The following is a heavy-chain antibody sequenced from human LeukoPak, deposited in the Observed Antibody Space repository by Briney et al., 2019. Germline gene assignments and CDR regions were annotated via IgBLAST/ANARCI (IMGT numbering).Heavy chain of an antibody. CDR2: ISTSGSTI. Sequence: GGSLRLSCAASGFTFSSYAMSWVRQAPGKGLEWVSYISTSGSTIYYADSVKGRFTISRDNAKNSLYLQMNSLRAEDTAVYYCARDYGGTSPFDYWGQGTLVTVSS. D-gene: IGHD4-23*01. J-gene: IGHJ4*02. V-gene: IGHV3-48*03. CDR3: ARDYGGTSPFDY. CDR1: GFTFSSYA.